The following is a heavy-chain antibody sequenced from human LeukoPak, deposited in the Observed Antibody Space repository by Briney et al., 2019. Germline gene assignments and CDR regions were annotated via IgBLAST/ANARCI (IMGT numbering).Heavy chain of an antibody. J-gene: IGHJ5*02. CDR1: GFTFSSYA. D-gene: IGHD2-15*01. CDR2: ISYDGSNK. CDR3: PGIVVVVAANRSSGWFDP. Sequence: PGRSLRLSCAASGFTFSSYAMHWVRQAPGKALEWVAVISYDGSNKYYADSVKGRFTISRDNSKNTLYLQMNSLRAEDTAASYTPGIVVVVAANRSSGWFDPWGQGTLVTVSS. V-gene: IGHV3-30-3*01.